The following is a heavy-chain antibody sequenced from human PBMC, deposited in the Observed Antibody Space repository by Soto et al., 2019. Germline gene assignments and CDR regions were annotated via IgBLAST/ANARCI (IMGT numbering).Heavy chain of an antibody. CDR1: GFTFSSYD. CDR3: ARGTIVGATFTY. V-gene: IGHV3-48*03. CDR2: ISSSGDTK. Sequence: GGSLRLSCAASGFTFSSYDMNWVRQAPGKGLEWLSYISSSGDTKNYADSVQGRSTISRDSAKNSLYLQMNSLRAEDTAVYYCARGTIVGATFTYWGQGTLVTVSS. J-gene: IGHJ4*02. D-gene: IGHD1-26*01.